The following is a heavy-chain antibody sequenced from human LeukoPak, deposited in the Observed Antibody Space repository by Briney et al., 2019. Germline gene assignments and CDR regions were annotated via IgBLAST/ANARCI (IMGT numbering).Heavy chain of an antibody. CDR1: GFTFSSYA. D-gene: IGHD2-15*01. J-gene: IGHJ4*02. Sequence: GGSQRLSCAASGFTFSSYAMSWVRQAPGKGLEGVSAISGSGGSTYYADSVKGRFTISRDNSKNTLYLQMNSLRAEDTAVYYCAKEGEATPRPPDYWGQGTLVTVSS. CDR3: AKEGEATPRPPDY. CDR2: ISGSGGST. V-gene: IGHV3-23*01.